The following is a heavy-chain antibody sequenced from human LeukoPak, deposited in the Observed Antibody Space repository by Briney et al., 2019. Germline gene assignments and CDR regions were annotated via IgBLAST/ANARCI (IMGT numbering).Heavy chain of an antibody. CDR2: INPNSGGT. V-gene: IGHV1-2*04. Sequence: ASVKVSCKASGYTFTGYYMHWVRQAPGQGLEWMGWINPNSGGTNYAQKFQGWVTMTRDTSISTAYMELSRLRSDDTAVYYCARGGIDYGDWKRPTEPNYYYYGMDVWGQGTTVTVSS. J-gene: IGHJ6*02. CDR3: ARGGIDYGDWKRPTEPNYYYYGMDV. CDR1: GYTFTGYY. D-gene: IGHD4-17*01.